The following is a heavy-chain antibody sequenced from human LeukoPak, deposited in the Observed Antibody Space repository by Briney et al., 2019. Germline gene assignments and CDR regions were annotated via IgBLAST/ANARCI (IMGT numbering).Heavy chain of an antibody. D-gene: IGHD2-2*01. CDR1: GGSFSGYY. CDR3: ASSSTSAPDAFDI. CDR2: INHSGST. V-gene: IGHV4-34*01. J-gene: IGHJ3*02. Sequence: PSETLSLTCAVYGGSFSGYYWSWIRQPPGKGLEWIWEINHSGSTNYNPPLKSRVTISVDTSKNQFSLKLSSATAADTAVYYCASSSTSAPDAFDIWGQGTMVTVSS.